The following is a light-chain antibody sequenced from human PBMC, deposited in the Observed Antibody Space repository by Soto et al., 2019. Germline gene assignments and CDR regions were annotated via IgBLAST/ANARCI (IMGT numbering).Light chain of an antibody. CDR2: DAS. Sequence: EIVLTQSPGTLSLSPGERATLSCRASQSVSSNYLAWYQQKPGQAPRLLMYDASSRATGIPDRFRGGGSGTDFTLTISRLEPEDFAVYYCQQYGSSPWTFGQGTKVEIK. J-gene: IGKJ1*01. V-gene: IGKV3-20*01. CDR3: QQYGSSPWT. CDR1: QSVSSNY.